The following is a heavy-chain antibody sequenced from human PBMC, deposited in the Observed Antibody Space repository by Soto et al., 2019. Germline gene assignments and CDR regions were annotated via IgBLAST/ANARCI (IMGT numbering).Heavy chain of an antibody. D-gene: IGHD2-21*01. J-gene: IGHJ6*02. Sequence: QVQLVESGGGVVQPGRSLRLSCAASGFTFSSYAMHWVRQAPGKGLEWVAVISYDGSNKYYADSVKGRFTISRDNSKNMLYRQTKSLRTEDRIVYYWAIGVAVDYYAMAAWGQETSVTVSS. CDR1: GFTFSSYA. CDR3: AIGVAVDYYAMAA. CDR2: ISYDGSNK. V-gene: IGHV3-30-3*01.